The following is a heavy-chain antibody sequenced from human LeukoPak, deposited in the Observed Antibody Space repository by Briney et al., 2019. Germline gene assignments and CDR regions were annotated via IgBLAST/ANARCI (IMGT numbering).Heavy chain of an antibody. CDR2: ISYDGIKK. V-gene: IGHV3-30*04. CDR3: AELGITMIGGV. Sequence: GGSLRLSCAASGSTFSTYAIHWVRQAPGKGLDWVAVISYDGIKKYYADSAKGRFTISRDNAKNSLYLQMNNLRAEDTAVYYCAELGITMIGGVWGKGTTATISS. CDR1: GSTFSTYA. D-gene: IGHD3-10*02. J-gene: IGHJ6*04.